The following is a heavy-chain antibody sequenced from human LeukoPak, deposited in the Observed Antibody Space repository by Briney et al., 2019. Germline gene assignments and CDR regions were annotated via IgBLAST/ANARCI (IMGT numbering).Heavy chain of an antibody. V-gene: IGHV5-51*01. CDR2: IYPGDSDT. J-gene: IGHJ3*02. D-gene: IGHD3-3*01. CDR3: ARIKLRFLEWLSDAFDI. Sequence: GESVKISCKGSGYSFTRYWIGWVRQMTGKGLEWMGIIYPGDSDTRYSPSFQGQVNISADKSISTAYLQWSSLKASDTAMYYCARIKLRFLEWLSDAFDIWGQGTMVTVSS. CDR1: GYSFTRYW.